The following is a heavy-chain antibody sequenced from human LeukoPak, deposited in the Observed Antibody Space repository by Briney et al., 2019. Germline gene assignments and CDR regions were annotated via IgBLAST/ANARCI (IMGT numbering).Heavy chain of an antibody. V-gene: IGHV3-23*01. D-gene: IGHD3-10*01. J-gene: IGHJ4*02. CDR2: ISGGGGGT. CDR1: GFTFSDYY. Sequence: PGGSLRLSCAASGFTFSDYYMSWIRQAPGKGLEWVSNISGGGGGTDYTDSVKGRFTISRDNSKNTLYLQMNSLRVEDTAVYYCAKTYGSGSYYPVDYWGQGTLVTVSS. CDR3: AKTYGSGSYYPVDY.